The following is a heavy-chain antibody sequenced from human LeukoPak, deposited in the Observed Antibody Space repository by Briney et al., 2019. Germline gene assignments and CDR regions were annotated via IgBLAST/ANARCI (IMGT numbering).Heavy chain of an antibody. CDR2: ISSTGNT. D-gene: IGHD1-26*01. CDR1: GGSITNCC. CDR3: ARVPPSYSDSSKIYYYYYVDV. V-gene: IGHV4-4*07. Sequence: SETLSLTCTVSGGSITNCCWGWIRQPAGRGLDWIGRISSTGNTAYSPSLQSRVTMSVDTSKYQFSLKLNSVTAADTAVYYCARVPPSYSDSSKIYYYYYVDVWGKGTPVTVSS. J-gene: IGHJ6*03.